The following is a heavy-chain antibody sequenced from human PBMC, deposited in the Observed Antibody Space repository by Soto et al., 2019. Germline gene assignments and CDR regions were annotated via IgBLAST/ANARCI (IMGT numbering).Heavy chain of an antibody. Sequence: HVQLVQSGAEVKKPGSSVKVSCKASGGTFSSYAISWVRQAPGQGLEWMGGIIPIFGTANYAQKFQGRVTITADEATSTAYMELSSLRSEDTAVYYCSRAGSSPSPESWFDPWGQGTLVTVSS. CDR3: SRAGSSPSPESWFDP. D-gene: IGHD6-6*01. CDR2: IIPIFGTA. CDR1: GGTFSSYA. J-gene: IGHJ5*02. V-gene: IGHV1-69*01.